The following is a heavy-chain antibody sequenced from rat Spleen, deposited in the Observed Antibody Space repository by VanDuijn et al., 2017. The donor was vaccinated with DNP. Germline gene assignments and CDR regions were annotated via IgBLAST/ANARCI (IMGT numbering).Heavy chain of an antibody. V-gene: IGHV4-2*01. Sequence: EVKFVESGGGLVQPGRSLKLSCTASGFNFNDYWMGWVRQAPGKGLEWIGQINKDSSTINYIPSLKDKFTISRDNAQNTLYLQMNSLRSEDTATYYCSRVRGYWFAYWGQGTLVTVSS. J-gene: IGHJ3*01. D-gene: IGHD1-11*01. CDR3: SRVRGYWFAY. CDR1: GFNFNDYW. CDR2: INKDSSTI.